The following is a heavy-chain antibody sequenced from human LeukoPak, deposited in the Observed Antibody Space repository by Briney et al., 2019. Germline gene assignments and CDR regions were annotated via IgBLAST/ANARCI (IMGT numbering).Heavy chain of an antibody. CDR2: ISDSGST. CDR3: ARGYDSSAYYPFNY. V-gene: IGHV4-59*11. D-gene: IGHD3-22*01. J-gene: IGHJ4*02. Sequence: SETLSLTCVVSGGSLSTHHWSWIRQSPGRGLEWIGYISDSGSTNYNPSLKSRVTISVDTSKDQFSLMLSSVTAADTAVYYCARGYDSSAYYPFNYWGQGTLVTVSS. CDR1: GGSLSTHH.